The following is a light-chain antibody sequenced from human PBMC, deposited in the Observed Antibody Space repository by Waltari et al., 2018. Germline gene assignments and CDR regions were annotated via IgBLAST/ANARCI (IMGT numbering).Light chain of an antibody. V-gene: IGLV3-1*01. CDR3: QAWDINTVV. CDR1: QLENKF. Sequence: SYELTQPPSMSVSPGQTASIPCSGIQLENKFVSWYQQKPGQSPVLVIYQDSQRPSGILERFSGSNSGNTATLTISGTQAIDEADYYCQAWDINTVVFGGGTKVTVL. CDR2: QDS. J-gene: IGLJ3*02.